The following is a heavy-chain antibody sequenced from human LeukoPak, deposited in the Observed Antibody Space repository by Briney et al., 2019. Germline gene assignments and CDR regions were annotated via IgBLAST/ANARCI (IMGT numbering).Heavy chain of an antibody. Sequence: PGGSLRLSCSASGFTFRSYDMAWVRQAPGKGLGWVSAISNSGRNTYYADSVKGRFTISRDNSKNTLYLEMNSLRAEDTAVYYCSNWVEGARPSLDYWGQGALVTVSS. CDR1: GFTFRSYD. CDR3: SNWVEGARPSLDY. D-gene: IGHD6-6*01. CDR2: ISNSGRNT. V-gene: IGHV3-23*01. J-gene: IGHJ4*02.